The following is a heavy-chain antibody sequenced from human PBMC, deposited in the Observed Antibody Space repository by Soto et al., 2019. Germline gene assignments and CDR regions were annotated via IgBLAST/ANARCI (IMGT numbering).Heavy chain of an antibody. Sequence: GGSLRLSCAASGFTFDDYAMHWVRQAPGKGLEWVSGISWNSGSIGYADSVKGRFTISRDNAKNSLYLQMNSLRAEDTALYYCAKDKGFLGNRPNLDYWGQGTLVTVSS. CDR3: AKDKGFLGNRPNLDY. CDR1: GFTFDDYA. V-gene: IGHV3-9*01. D-gene: IGHD3-3*01. J-gene: IGHJ4*02. CDR2: ISWNSGSI.